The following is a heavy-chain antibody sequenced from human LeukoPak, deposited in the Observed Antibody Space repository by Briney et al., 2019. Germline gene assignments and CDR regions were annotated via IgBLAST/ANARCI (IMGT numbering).Heavy chain of an antibody. CDR2: IYHSGST. D-gene: IGHD6-19*01. CDR1: GGSISSGGYY. Sequence: SETLSLTCTVSGGSISSGGYYWSWIRQPPGKGLEWIGYIYHSGSTYYNPSLKSRVTISVDRSKNQFSLKLSSVTAADTAVYYCARSFSDRGYSSGWFEYYYGMDVWGQGTTVTVSS. CDR3: ARSFSDRGYSSGWFEYYYGMDV. J-gene: IGHJ6*02. V-gene: IGHV4-30-2*01.